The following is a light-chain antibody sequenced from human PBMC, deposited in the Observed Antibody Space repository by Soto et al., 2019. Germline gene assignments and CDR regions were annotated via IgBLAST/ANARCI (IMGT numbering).Light chain of an antibody. V-gene: IGKV3-20*01. CDR1: QSVSSNY. Sequence: ETVMTQSPATLSVSPGERATLSCRASQSVSSNYITWYQQKPGQAPRRLIFGASSRATGIPDRFSGSGSGTDFTLTISRLEPEDFAVYYCQQYGSSPSTFGQGTKVDIK. CDR3: QQYGSSPST. CDR2: GAS. J-gene: IGKJ1*01.